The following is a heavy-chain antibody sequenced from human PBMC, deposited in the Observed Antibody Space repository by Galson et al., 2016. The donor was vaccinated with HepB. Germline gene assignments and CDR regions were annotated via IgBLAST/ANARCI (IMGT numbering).Heavy chain of an antibody. CDR3: ARVHWQLPNPLFDY. CDR1: GFAFSTNW. CDR2: IDSDGSGT. D-gene: IGHD2-15*01. Sequence: SLRLSCAASGFAFSTNWMHWVRQAPGKGLVWVSRIDSDGSGTSYADSVKGRFTISRDNAKNTLYLQMNSLRAEDTAVYYWARVHWQLPNPLFDYWGQGTLVTVSS. V-gene: IGHV3-74*01. J-gene: IGHJ4*02.